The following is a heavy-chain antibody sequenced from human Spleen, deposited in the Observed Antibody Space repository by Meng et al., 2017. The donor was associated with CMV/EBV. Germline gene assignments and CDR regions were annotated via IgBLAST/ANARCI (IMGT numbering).Heavy chain of an antibody. Sequence: GGSLRLSCAASGFTFSSYAMSWVRQAPGKGLEWVSAISGSGGSTYYADSVKGRFTISRDNAKNSLYLQMNSLRAEDTAVYYCARATYYDFWSGYYTDYYYYGMDVWGQGTTVTVSS. CDR3: ARATYYDFWSGYYTDYYYYGMDV. D-gene: IGHD3-3*01. V-gene: IGHV3-23*01. CDR1: GFTFSSYA. J-gene: IGHJ6*02. CDR2: ISGSGGST.